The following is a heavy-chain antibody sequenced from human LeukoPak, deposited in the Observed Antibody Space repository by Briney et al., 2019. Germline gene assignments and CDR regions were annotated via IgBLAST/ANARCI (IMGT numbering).Heavy chain of an antibody. D-gene: IGHD2-15*01. Sequence: GRSLRLSCAASGFTFDDYAMHWVRQAPGKGLEWVSGISWNSGSIGYADSVKGRFTISRDNAKNTLYLQMNSLRAEDTAVYYCARDRGRTIYLGQGTLVTVSS. CDR1: GFTFDDYA. CDR3: ARDRGRTIY. J-gene: IGHJ4*02. CDR2: ISWNSGSI. V-gene: IGHV3-9*01.